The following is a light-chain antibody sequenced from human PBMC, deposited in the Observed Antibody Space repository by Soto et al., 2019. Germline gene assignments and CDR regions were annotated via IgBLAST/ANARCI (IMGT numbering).Light chain of an antibody. CDR2: SGS. V-gene: IGKV2-28*01. Sequence: EIVLTQSSLSLPVTPGEPASISWRSSQSLLHSDGYNYLDWYLQKPGQSPQLLIYSGSHRASGVPDRFSGSGSGTDSTLKISRVEAEDVGIYYCMQALQTPVTFGGGTKVDIK. CDR1: QSLLHSDGYNY. J-gene: IGKJ4*01. CDR3: MQALQTPVT.